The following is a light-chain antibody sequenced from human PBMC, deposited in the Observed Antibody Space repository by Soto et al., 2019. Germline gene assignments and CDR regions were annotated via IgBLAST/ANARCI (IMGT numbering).Light chain of an antibody. CDR3: QQFNRYSSWT. Sequence: DIQMTQSPATLSASVGDRVTIACRASQSISNLLAWYQQRPGKAPQLLIYDASTLLRGVPSRFSGSGFGTEFTLTISSLQPDDVATYYCQQFNRYSSWTFGQGTKVEIK. CDR1: QSISNL. J-gene: IGKJ1*01. V-gene: IGKV1-5*01. CDR2: DAS.